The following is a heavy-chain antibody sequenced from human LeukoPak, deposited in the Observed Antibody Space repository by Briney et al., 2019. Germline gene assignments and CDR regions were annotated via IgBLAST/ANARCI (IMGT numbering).Heavy chain of an antibody. CDR1: GFTFSSYS. V-gene: IGHV3-30*18. Sequence: GGSLRLSCAASGFTFSSYSMNWVRQAPGKGLEWVAVISYDGSNKYYADSVKGRFTISRDNSKNTLYLQMNSLRAEDTAVYYCAKDKGIAAAGTFDYWGQGTLVTVSS. J-gene: IGHJ4*02. CDR2: ISYDGSNK. CDR3: AKDKGIAAAGTFDY. D-gene: IGHD6-13*01.